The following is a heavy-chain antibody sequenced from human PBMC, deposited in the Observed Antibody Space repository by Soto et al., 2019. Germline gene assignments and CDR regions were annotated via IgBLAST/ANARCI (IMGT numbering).Heavy chain of an antibody. V-gene: IGHV3-7*05. D-gene: IGHD6-19*01. CDR1: GFTFSNHW. CDR3: ARDYSRIAEAGVFDY. J-gene: IGHJ4*02. Sequence: EVQLVESGGGLVQPGGSLRLSCGASGFTFSNHWMSWVRQAPGKGLEWVANIKRDGSEINYVDSVKGRFIISRDNAENSLYLQMSSLRAEDTAVYYCARDYSRIAEAGVFDYWGQGTLVTVSS. CDR2: IKRDGSEI.